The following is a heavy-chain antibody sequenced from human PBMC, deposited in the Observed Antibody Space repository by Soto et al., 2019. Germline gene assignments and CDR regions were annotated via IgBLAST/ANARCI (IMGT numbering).Heavy chain of an antibody. V-gene: IGHV1-18*01. CDR3: ARGGYGSWFDS. CDR1: GDSYSNYG. CDR2: ISAYNGDT. J-gene: IGHJ5*01. Sequence: GASVKVSCKASGDSYSNYGITWVRRAPGQGLEWMGWISAYNGDTNYAQKLQGRVIMTTDTSTTTAYMELKSLRSDDTAVYYCARGGYGSWFDSWGQGTLVTVS. D-gene: IGHD5-12*01.